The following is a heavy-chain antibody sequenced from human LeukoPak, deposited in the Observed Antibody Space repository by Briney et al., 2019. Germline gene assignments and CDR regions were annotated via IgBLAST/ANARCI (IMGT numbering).Heavy chain of an antibody. V-gene: IGHV4-61*02. Sequence: SETLSLTCTVSGGSISSGSYYWSWIRQPAGKGLEWIGRIYTSGSTNYNPSLKSRVTISVDMSKNQFSLKLSSVTAADTAVYYCATGEYYFDYWGQGTLVTVSS. CDR1: GGSISSGSYY. CDR2: IYTSGST. CDR3: ATGEYYFDY. J-gene: IGHJ4*02.